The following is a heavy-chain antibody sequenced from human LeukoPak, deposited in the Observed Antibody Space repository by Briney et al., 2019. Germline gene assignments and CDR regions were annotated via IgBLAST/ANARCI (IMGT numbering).Heavy chain of an antibody. CDR3: ARYRYSSSWNPWIT. D-gene: IGHD6-13*01. J-gene: IGHJ5*02. V-gene: IGHV4-34*01. CDR1: Y. CDR2: INHSGST. Sequence: YWIGWVRQMPGKGLEWIGEINHSGSTNYNPSLKSRVTISVDTSKNQFSLKLSSVTAADTAVYYCARYRYSSSWNPWITWGQGTLVTVSS.